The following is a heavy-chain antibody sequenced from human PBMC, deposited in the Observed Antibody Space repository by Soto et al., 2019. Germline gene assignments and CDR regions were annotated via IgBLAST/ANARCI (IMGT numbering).Heavy chain of an antibody. CDR3: ASRPNDPFDY. V-gene: IGHV3-23*01. CDR2: ISGSGGST. J-gene: IGHJ4*02. Sequence: PGGSLRLSCAASGLTFSSYAMSWVRQAPGKGLEWVSAISGSGGSTYYADSVKGRFTISRDNSKNTLYLQMNSLRAEDTAVYYCASRPNDPFDYWGQGTTVTVSS. CDR1: GLTFSSYA.